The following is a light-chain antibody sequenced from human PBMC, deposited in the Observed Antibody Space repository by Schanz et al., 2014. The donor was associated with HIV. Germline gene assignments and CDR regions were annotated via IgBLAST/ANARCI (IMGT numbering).Light chain of an antibody. V-gene: IGKV1-5*03. J-gene: IGKJ2*01. CDR3: QQCDSYPYT. Sequence: IQMTQSPATLSASVGDRVTLTCRASQSIGDSLAWLQQKPGRAPKVLIYKASTLESGVPSTFRGSGSGTDFTLSISSLQPDDFATYYCQQCDSYPYTFGQGTKLDIK. CDR1: QSIGDS. CDR2: KAS.